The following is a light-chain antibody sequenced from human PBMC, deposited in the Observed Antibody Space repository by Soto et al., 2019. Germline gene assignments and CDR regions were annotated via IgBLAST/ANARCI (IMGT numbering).Light chain of an antibody. CDR3: GTWDSTLSGV. Sequence: QSVLTQPPSVSAAPGQKVTISCSGSSSNIGNNYVSWYQHLPGAAPKLIIYDNDKRSSGIPDRFSGSKSGTSATLDITGPQTGDEADYYCGTWDSTLSGVFGTGTKLTVL. J-gene: IGLJ1*01. V-gene: IGLV1-51*01. CDR1: SSNIGNNY. CDR2: DND.